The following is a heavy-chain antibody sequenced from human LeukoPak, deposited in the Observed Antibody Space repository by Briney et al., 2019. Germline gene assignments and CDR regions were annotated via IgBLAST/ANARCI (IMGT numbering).Heavy chain of an antibody. CDR3: ARAYADYVPFDY. V-gene: IGHV1-46*01. J-gene: IGHJ4*02. D-gene: IGHD4-17*01. CDR1: GYTFTSYY. CDR2: INPSGGST. Sequence: ASVKVSCKASGYTFTSYYMHWMRQAPGQGLEWMGIINPSGGSTTYAQKFQGRVTMTRDTSTRTVYMELSSLRSEDTAVYYCARAYADYVPFDYWGQGTLVTVSS.